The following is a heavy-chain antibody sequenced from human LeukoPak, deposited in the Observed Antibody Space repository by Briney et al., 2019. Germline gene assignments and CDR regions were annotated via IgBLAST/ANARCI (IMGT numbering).Heavy chain of an antibody. CDR3: AKRSVRGEYYFDY. J-gene: IGHJ4*02. CDR2: ISYDGNNK. CDR1: GFTFNTYG. Sequence: PGRSLRLSCAASGFTFNTYGMHWVRQAPGKGLEWVAVISYDGNNKYYADSVKGRFTISRDNSKNTLYLQMNSLRDEDTAVYYCAKRSVRGEYYFDYWGQGILVTVSS. D-gene: IGHD3-10*01. V-gene: IGHV3-30*18.